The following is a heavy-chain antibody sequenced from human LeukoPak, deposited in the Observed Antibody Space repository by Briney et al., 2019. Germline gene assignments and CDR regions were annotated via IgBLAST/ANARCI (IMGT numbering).Heavy chain of an antibody. Sequence: GGSLRLSCETAGFTFSSYVMHWVRRTPGKGLVWVSRISHDGIISYADSVKSRFTISRDNAKNTLTLQMNSLRVEDTAVYFCARDWVYKIDYWGRGTLVTVSS. V-gene: IGHV3-74*01. CDR1: GFTFSSYV. CDR2: ISHDGII. CDR3: ARDWVYKIDY. D-gene: IGHD5-24*01. J-gene: IGHJ4*02.